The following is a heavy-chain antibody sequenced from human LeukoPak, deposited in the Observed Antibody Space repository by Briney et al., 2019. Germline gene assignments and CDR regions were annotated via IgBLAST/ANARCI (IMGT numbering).Heavy chain of an antibody. Sequence: GGSLRLSCAASGFTISSYAMSWVCQALGKGLEWVSAISGSGGSTYYADSVKGRFTISRDNSKNTLYLQMNSLRAEDTAVYYCAKDPLVVPAAPSGSADYWGQGALVTVSS. CDR3: AKDPLVVPAAPSGSADY. V-gene: IGHV3-23*01. CDR2: ISGSGGST. CDR1: GFTISSYA. D-gene: IGHD2-2*01. J-gene: IGHJ4*02.